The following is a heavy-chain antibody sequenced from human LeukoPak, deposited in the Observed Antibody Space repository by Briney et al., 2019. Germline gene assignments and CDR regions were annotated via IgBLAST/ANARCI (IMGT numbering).Heavy chain of an antibody. Sequence: VASVTVSCKASGYSFTGYFMQWVRQAPGQGLEWMGWINPNSGDTNYAQKFQGRVTMTRDTSISTAYMKLSRLRSDDAAVYYCARRFYYAMDVWGQGTTVTVSS. CDR3: ARRFYYAMDV. CDR2: INPNSGDT. J-gene: IGHJ6*02. D-gene: IGHD3-16*01. V-gene: IGHV1-2*02. CDR1: GYSFTGYF.